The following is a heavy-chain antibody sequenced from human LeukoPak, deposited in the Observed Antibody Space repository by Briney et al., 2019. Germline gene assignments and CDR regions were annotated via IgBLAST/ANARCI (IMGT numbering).Heavy chain of an antibody. CDR3: VKVRTALVTLRAFDI. Sequence: GGSLRLSCSASGFSFSSYVMYWVRQAPGKGLEYVLGISTNGGSTYYADSLKGRFTISRDNSKNTLYLQMSSLRADDTAVYYCVKVRTALVTLRAFDIWGQGTMVTVSS. J-gene: IGHJ3*02. CDR2: ISTNGGST. D-gene: IGHD5-18*01. V-gene: IGHV3-64D*09. CDR1: GFSFSSYV.